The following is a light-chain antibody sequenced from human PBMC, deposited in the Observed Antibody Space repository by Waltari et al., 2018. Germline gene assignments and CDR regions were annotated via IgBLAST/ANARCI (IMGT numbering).Light chain of an antibody. J-gene: IGLJ1*01. CDR3: ASWDESHYV. V-gene: IGLV1-47*01. CDR2: RTH. Sequence: QSVLTQPPSASATPGQRVTISCSGSRANLGSNYLYWDQQPPGTAPKLLSYRTHELPARVPDRVSASEYGTSASLVISELRSEDEGIYYCASWDESHYVFGPGTTVTVL. CDR1: RANLGSNY.